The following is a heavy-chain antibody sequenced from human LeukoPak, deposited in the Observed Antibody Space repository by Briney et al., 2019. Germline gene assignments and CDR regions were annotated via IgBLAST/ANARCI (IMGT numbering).Heavy chain of an antibody. Sequence: QTRGSLRLSWAASGFTLSSYSMNWGRQAPGKGLEWVSFIISDSSAIYYADSVKGRFTISRDNAENSLYLQMNSLRDEDTAVYYCARAPLVRGLMPPFVGWGKGTLVSVSS. CDR1: GFTLSSYS. J-gene: IGHJ4*02. CDR3: ARAPLVRGLMPPFVG. CDR2: IISDSSAI. D-gene: IGHD3-10*01. V-gene: IGHV3-48*02.